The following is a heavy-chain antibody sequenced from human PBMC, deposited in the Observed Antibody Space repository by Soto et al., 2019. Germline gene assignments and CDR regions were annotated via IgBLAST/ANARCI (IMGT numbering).Heavy chain of an antibody. CDR2: ASYDGTYK. CDR3: ARGGDVLDY. Sequence: QVELVESGGGVVRPGKSLTVSCTGSGFVFGGFGMHWVRQTPGKGLEWLGMASYDGTYKYFADCVKGRFTISRDNGMNTVYLQMDNLRLEDTALYYCARGGDVLDYWGRGTLVTVSS. J-gene: IGHJ4*02. D-gene: IGHD3-16*01. CDR1: GFVFGGFG. V-gene: IGHV3-30*03.